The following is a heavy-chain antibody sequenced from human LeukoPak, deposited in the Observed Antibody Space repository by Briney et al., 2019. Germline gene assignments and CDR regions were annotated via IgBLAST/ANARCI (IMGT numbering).Heavy chain of an antibody. J-gene: IGHJ6*02. V-gene: IGHV3-23*01. CDR2: ISDSGAST. D-gene: IGHD3-16*01. Sequence: PGGSLRLSCAASGFTFSTYAMSWVRQAPGKGLEWVSAISDSGASTYYADSVKGRFTISRDNSKNTLYLQMNSLRAEDTAVYYCARVGDFSWGDYYGMDVWGQGTTVTVSS. CDR1: GFTFSTYA. CDR3: ARVGDFSWGDYYGMDV.